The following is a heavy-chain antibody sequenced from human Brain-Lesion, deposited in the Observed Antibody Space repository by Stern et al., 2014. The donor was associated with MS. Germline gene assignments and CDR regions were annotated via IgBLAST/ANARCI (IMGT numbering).Heavy chain of an antibody. CDR3: ATYYYDSTGYNDF. CDR2: INPKSGGT. Sequence: QVQLVESGAEVKKPGASVKVSCKASGYTFTGYYMPWVRQAPGQGLEWMGWINPKSGGTNYAQKFQCWVTMTRDTSINTAYMELSRLRSDDTAVYYCATYYYDSTGYNDFWGQGTLVTVSS. J-gene: IGHJ4*02. D-gene: IGHD3-22*01. CDR1: GYTFTGYY. V-gene: IGHV1-2*04.